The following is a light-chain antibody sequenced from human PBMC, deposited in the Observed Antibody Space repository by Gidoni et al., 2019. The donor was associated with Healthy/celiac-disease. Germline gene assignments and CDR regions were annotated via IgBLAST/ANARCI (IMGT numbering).Light chain of an antibody. CDR3: QQYNSYSPL. CDR2: DAS. CDR1: QSISSW. Sequence: DIQMPQSPSTLSASVGDRVTITCRASQSISSWLAWYQQKPGKAPKLLIYDASSLESGVPSRFSGSGSGTEFTLTISSLQPDDFATYYCQQYNSYSPLFGQGTKVEIK. J-gene: IGKJ1*01. V-gene: IGKV1-5*01.